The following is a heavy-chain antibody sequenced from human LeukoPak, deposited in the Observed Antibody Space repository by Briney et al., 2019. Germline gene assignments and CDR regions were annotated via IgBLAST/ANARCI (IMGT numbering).Heavy chain of an antibody. J-gene: IGHJ6*02. CDR1: GFTFSSYA. V-gene: IGHV3-49*03. CDR3: TRGRDYYGSGSYLVYYYGIDV. CDR2: IRSKAYGGTT. D-gene: IGHD3-10*01. Sequence: SGGSLRLSCAASGFTFSSYAMSWFRQAPGKGLEWVGFIRSKAYGGTTEYAASVKGRFTISRDDSKGIGYLQMNSLKTEDTAVYFCTRGRDYYGSGSYLVYYYGIDVWGQGTTVTVSS.